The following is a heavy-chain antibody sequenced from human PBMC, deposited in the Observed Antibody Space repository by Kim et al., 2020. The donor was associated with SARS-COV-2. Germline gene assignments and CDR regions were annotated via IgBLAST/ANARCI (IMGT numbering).Heavy chain of an antibody. D-gene: IGHD6-13*01. CDR3: ATGGGYSRVSTTD. J-gene: IGHJ4*02. CDR1: GFTFSSYA. V-gene: IGHV3-23*01. CDR2: ISGSGGST. Sequence: GGSLRLSCAASGFTFSSYAMSWVRQAPGKGLEWVSAISGSGGSTYYADSVKGRFTISRDKSKNTLYLQMNSLRAEDTAVYYCATGGGYSRVSTTDWGQGTLVTVSS.